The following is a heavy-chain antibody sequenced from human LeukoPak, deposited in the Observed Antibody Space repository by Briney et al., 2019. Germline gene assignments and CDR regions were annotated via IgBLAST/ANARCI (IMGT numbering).Heavy chain of an antibody. Sequence: PSETLSLTCAVYGGSFSGYYWSWIRQAPGKGLEWIGEINHSGSTNYNPSLKSRVTISVDTSKNQFSLKLSSVTAADTAVYYCARGGLLWFGELFGNNWFDPWGQGTLVTVSS. J-gene: IGHJ5*02. CDR2: INHSGST. CDR1: GGSFSGYY. CDR3: ARGGLLWFGELFGNNWFDP. V-gene: IGHV4-34*01. D-gene: IGHD3-10*01.